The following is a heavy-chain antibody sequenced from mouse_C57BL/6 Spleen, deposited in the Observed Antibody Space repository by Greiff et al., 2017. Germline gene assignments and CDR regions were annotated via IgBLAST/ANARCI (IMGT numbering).Heavy chain of an antibody. Sequence: EVKLMESGGGLVKPGGSLKLSCAASGFTFSSYAMSWVRQTPEKRLEWVATISDGGSYTYYPDNVKGRFTISRDNAKNNLYLQMSHLKSEDTAMYYCARENSNYGFDYWGQGTTLTVSS. CDR1: GFTFSSYA. D-gene: IGHD2-5*01. V-gene: IGHV5-4*01. CDR3: ARENSNYGFDY. CDR2: ISDGGSYT. J-gene: IGHJ2*01.